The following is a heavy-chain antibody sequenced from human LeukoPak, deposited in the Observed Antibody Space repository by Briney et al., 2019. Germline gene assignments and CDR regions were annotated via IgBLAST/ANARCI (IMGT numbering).Heavy chain of an antibody. V-gene: IGHV4-4*07. CDR3: ARDRDCSGGSCYFDY. CDR2: IYTSGST. D-gene: IGHD2-15*01. J-gene: IGHJ4*02. Sequence: SETLSLTCTVSGGSISSYYWSWIRQPAGKGLEWIGRIYTSGSTNYNPSLKSRVTMSVDTSKNQFSLKLSSVTAADTAVYYCARDRDCSGGSCYFDYWGQGTLVTVSS. CDR1: GGSISSYY.